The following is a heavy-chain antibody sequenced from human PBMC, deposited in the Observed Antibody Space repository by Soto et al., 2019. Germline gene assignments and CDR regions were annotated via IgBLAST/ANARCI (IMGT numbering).Heavy chain of an antibody. Sequence: SETLSLTCTVSGGSISSYYWSWIRQPPGKGLEWIGYIYYSGSTNYNPSLKSRVTISVDTSKTQFSLKLSSVTAADTAVYYCARDFSDIVAHDAFDIWGQGTMVTVSS. J-gene: IGHJ3*02. CDR3: ARDFSDIVAHDAFDI. CDR1: GGSISSYY. V-gene: IGHV4-59*01. CDR2: IYYSGST. D-gene: IGHD5-12*01.